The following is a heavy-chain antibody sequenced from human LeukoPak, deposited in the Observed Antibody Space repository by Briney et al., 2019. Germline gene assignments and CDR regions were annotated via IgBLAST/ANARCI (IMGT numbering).Heavy chain of an antibody. J-gene: IGHJ4*02. Sequence: ASVKVSCKASGGTFSSYAISWVPQAPGQGLEWMGGIIPIFGTANYAQKFQGRVTITADESTSTAYMELSSLRSEDTAVYYCATTGDYFYFDYWGQGTLVTVSS. CDR2: IIPIFGTA. CDR1: GGTFSSYA. CDR3: ATTGDYFYFDY. D-gene: IGHD2/OR15-2a*01. V-gene: IGHV1-69*13.